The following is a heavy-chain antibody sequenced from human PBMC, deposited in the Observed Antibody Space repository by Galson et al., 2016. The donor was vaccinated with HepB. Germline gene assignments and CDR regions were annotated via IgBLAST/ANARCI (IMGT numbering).Heavy chain of an antibody. D-gene: IGHD3-10*01. J-gene: IGHJ6*02. V-gene: IGHV1-69*13. CDR2: IIPIFGTA. CDR1: GGTLGTYA. CDR3: ARSEYGSGSYHNTGFGKKFYYHYYGMDV. Sequence: SVKVSCKASGGTLGTYAFSWVRQAPGQGLEWMGGIIPIFGTANYAQKFQGRVTITADESTSTAYMHLSNLRSEDTAVYYCARSEYGSGSYHNTGFGKKFYYHYYGMDVWGQGTTVTVSS.